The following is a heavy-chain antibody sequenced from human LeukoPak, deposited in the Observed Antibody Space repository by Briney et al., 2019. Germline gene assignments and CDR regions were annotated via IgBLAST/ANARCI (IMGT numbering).Heavy chain of an antibody. J-gene: IGHJ6*03. CDR1: GFTFNNYA. CDR3: ASIAASGAWYMDV. CDR2: IRGGGSNT. V-gene: IGHV3-23*01. Sequence: PGGSLRLSCAASGFTFNNYAMNWVRQAPGKGLEWVSYIRGGGSNTRYSDSVKGRFIISRDNSKNILYLQMNSLRAEDTAVYYCASIAASGAWYMDVWGKGTTVTVSS. D-gene: IGHD6-25*01.